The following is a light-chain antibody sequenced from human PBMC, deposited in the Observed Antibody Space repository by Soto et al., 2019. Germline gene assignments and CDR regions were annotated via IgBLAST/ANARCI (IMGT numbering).Light chain of an antibody. CDR2: DVG. J-gene: IGLJ1*01. CDR3: SSYKSSRTLYV. V-gene: IGLV2-14*03. Sequence: QSALTQPASVSGSPGQSITISCTGTSSDVGGYNYVSWYQHHPGKAPKLMIYDVGNRPSGVSNRFSGSKSGNTASLTISGLQAEDEADYYCSSYKSSRTLYVFGTGTKLTVL. CDR1: SSDVGGYNY.